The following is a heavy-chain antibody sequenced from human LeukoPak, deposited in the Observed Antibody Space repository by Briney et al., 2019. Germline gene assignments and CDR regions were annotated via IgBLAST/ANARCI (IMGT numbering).Heavy chain of an antibody. Sequence: GGSLRLSCEASGFTFRSYSMSWVRQAPGKGLEWVSAISGGGSAFYADSVKGRFTISRDTSKNTLYLQMNSLSAEDTALYYCARVNPQRPDCSSTSCFVDAFDIWGQGTMVTVSS. CDR2: ISGGGSA. D-gene: IGHD2-2*01. CDR1: GFTFRSYS. V-gene: IGHV3-23*01. CDR3: ARVNPQRPDCSSTSCFVDAFDI. J-gene: IGHJ3*02.